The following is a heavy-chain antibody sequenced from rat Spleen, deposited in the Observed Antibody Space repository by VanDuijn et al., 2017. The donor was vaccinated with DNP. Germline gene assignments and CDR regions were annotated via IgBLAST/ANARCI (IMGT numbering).Heavy chain of an antibody. CDR3: ARWGIMPRGNV. J-gene: IGHJ4*01. V-gene: IGHV2-6*01. CDR2: ISTGGDT. Sequence: QVQLKESGPGLLQPSQTLSLTCSVSGFSLTSYTVIWVRQPPGKGLAWIAAISTGGDTYYNSALKSRLSINRDTSEDQVFLEMNSLQPEDTAMYFCARWGIMPRGNVWGQGTSVTVSS. D-gene: IGHD1-6*01. CDR1: GFSLTSYT.